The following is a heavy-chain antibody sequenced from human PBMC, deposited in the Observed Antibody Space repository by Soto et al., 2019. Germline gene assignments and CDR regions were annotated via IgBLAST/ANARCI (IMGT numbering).Heavy chain of an antibody. V-gene: IGHV4-59*01. D-gene: IGHD3-10*01. Sequence: QVQLQESGPGLVKPSETLSLTCTVSGGSISSYYWSWIRQPPGKGLEWIGYIYYSGSTNYNPSLKSRVTISVDTSKNQVSLKMSSVTAADTAVYYCARDLMVRGSSSYYYYMDVWGKGTTVTVSS. CDR3: ARDLMVRGSSSYYYYMDV. CDR1: GGSISSYY. J-gene: IGHJ6*03. CDR2: IYYSGST.